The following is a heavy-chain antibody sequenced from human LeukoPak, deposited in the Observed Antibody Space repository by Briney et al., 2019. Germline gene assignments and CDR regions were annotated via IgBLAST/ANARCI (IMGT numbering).Heavy chain of an antibody. CDR2: IYTSGST. Sequence: SETLSLTCTVSGGSISSYYWSWIRQPPGKGLEWIGYIYTSGSTNYNPSLKSRVTMSVDTSKNQFSLKLSSVTAADTAVYYCARDSSGYSSLDYWGQGTLVTVSS. CDR1: GGSISSYY. J-gene: IGHJ4*02. D-gene: IGHD3-22*01. V-gene: IGHV4-4*08. CDR3: ARDSSGYSSLDY.